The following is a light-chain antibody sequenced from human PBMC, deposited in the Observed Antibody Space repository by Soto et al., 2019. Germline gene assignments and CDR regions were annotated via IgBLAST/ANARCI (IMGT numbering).Light chain of an antibody. V-gene: IGLV1-44*01. CDR1: SSNIGSHS. Sequence: QSVLTQPPSASGTPGQTVTISCSGSSSNIGSHSVNWYQQLPGTAPKLIIYKNNQRPSGVPDRFSDSKSGTSASLAISGLQSDDEAHYYCAAWDDSLNGPVFGGGTKLTVL. CDR3: AAWDDSLNGPV. CDR2: KNN. J-gene: IGLJ3*02.